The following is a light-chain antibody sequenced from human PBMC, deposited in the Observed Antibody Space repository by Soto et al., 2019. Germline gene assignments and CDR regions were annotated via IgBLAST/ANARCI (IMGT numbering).Light chain of an antibody. CDR1: QSVSNNY. CDR3: QHYGSSGT. J-gene: IGKJ1*01. CDR2: GAS. Sequence: IVLTQSPGTLSLSPGERATLSCRASQSVSNNYLAWYQQKPGQAPRLLIYGASYRATGIPDRFSGSGSGTDFTLTISRLEPEDFAVYYCQHYGSSGTFGQGTKVDIK. V-gene: IGKV3-20*01.